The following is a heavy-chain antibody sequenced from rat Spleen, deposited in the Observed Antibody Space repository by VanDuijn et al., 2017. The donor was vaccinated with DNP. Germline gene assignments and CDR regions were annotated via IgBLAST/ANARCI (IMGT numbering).Heavy chain of an antibody. J-gene: IGHJ3*01. V-gene: IGHV5S13*01. D-gene: IGHD1-3*01. CDR3: ASLWTLTY. Sequence: EVQLVESGGVLVQPGRSLKLSCVASGFTFSNYGMAWVRQAPTQGLEWVASISTGGGSTYYRDSAKGRFTISRDNAKNTLYLQMDSLRSEDTATYYCASLWTLTYWGQGTLVTVSS. CDR2: ISTGGGST. CDR1: GFTFSNYG.